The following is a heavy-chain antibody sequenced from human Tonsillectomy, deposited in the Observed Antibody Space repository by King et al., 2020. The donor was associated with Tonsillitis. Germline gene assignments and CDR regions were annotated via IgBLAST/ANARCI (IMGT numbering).Heavy chain of an antibody. CDR2: ISNTGGRT. D-gene: IGHD6-13*01. Sequence: VQLVESGGGLVQPGGSLRLSCAASGFNFSNYALSWVRQAPGKGLVWVSTISNTGGRTYYADSVKGRFTISRDNSKNMVYLQLNSLRAGDTAVYYCAKAQDSSIWYALFDYWGQGTLVTVSS. CDR1: GFNFSNYA. CDR3: AKAQDSSIWYALFDY. V-gene: IGHV3-23*04. J-gene: IGHJ4*02.